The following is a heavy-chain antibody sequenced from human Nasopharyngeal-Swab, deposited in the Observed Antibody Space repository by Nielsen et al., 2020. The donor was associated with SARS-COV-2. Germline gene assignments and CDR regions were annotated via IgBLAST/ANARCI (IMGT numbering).Heavy chain of an antibody. CDR3: AKDGGGWYTSGWYYFDY. J-gene: IGHJ4*02. CDR2: LSGSGANT. Sequence: GGSLRLSCAASGFTFSSYGMHWVRQAPGKGLEWVSSLSGSGANTYYADSVKGRFTISRDNSKNTLYLLMNSLRAEDTALYYCAKDGGGWYTSGWYYFDYWGQGTLVTVSS. D-gene: IGHD6-19*01. CDR1: GFTFSSYG. V-gene: IGHV3-23*01.